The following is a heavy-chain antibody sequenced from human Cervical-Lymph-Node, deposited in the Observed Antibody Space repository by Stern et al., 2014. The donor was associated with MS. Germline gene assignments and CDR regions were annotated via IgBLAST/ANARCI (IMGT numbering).Heavy chain of an antibody. Sequence: QMQLQESGPGLVKPSQTLSLTCTVSGRSISSGGYYWNWIRQHPERGLEWIGYIYYTGNPYYNPSLKSRVTISVDTSANRFSLSLSSVTAADTAVYYCARDVALGYYDTSGYFAFDIWGPGTLVTVSS. V-gene: IGHV4-31*03. J-gene: IGHJ3*02. CDR1: GRSISSGGYY. D-gene: IGHD3-22*01. CDR3: ARDVALGYYDTSGYFAFDI. CDR2: IYYTGNP.